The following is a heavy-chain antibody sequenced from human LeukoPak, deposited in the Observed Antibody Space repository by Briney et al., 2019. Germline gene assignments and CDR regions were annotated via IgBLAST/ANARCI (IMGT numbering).Heavy chain of an antibody. CDR2: INHSGST. V-gene: IGHV4-34*01. CDR1: GGSFSGYY. CDR3: ARAEVAFDI. Sequence: SETLSLTCAVYGGSFSGYYWSWSRQPPGKGLEWIGEINHSGSTNYNPSLKSRVTISVDTSKNQFSLKLSSVTAADTAVYYCARAEVAFDIWGQGTIVTVSS. J-gene: IGHJ3*02.